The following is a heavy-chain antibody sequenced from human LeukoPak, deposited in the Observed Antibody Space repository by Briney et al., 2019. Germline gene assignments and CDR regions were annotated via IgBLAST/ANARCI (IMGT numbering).Heavy chain of an antibody. J-gene: IGHJ3*02. CDR2: ISGSGGST. Sequence: PGGSLRLSCAASGFTFSSYAMSWVRRAPGKGLEWVSAISGSGGSTYYADSVKGRFTISRDNSTNTLYLQMNSLRAEDTAVYYCATRGVVPAAMGAFDIWGQGTMVTVSS. CDR3: ATRGVVPAAMGAFDI. D-gene: IGHD2-2*01. V-gene: IGHV3-23*01. CDR1: GFTFSSYA.